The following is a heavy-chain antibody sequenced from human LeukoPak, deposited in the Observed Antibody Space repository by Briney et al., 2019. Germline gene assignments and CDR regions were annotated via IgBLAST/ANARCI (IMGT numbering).Heavy chain of an antibody. CDR1: GGSLSSGDYY. D-gene: IGHD2-15*01. CDR2: IYYSGST. J-gene: IGHJ4*02. Sequence: SETLSLTCTVSGGSLSSGDYYLRWLRQPPGTGLEWIGYIYYSGSTYYNPSLKSRVTISGDTSQNPFSLKLSSVTAVDTAVYYCDRESAGLDCSGGSGYSGLAYWGQGTLVTVSS. V-gene: IGHV4-30-4*01. CDR3: DRESAGLDCSGGSGYSGLAY.